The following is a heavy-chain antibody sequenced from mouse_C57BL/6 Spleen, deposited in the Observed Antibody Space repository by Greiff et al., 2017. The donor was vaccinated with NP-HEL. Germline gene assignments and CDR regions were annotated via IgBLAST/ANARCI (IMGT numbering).Heavy chain of an antibody. CDR1: GYSITSGYY. J-gene: IGHJ4*01. V-gene: IGHV3-6*01. CDR2: ISYDGSN. Sequence: VQLQQSGPGLVKPSQSLSLTCSVTGYSITSGYYWNWIRQFPGNKQEWMGYISYDGSNNYNPSLKNRISITRDTSKNQFFLKLNSVTTEDTATYYCASELNLYAMDYWGQGTSVTVSS. CDR3: ASELNLYAMDY.